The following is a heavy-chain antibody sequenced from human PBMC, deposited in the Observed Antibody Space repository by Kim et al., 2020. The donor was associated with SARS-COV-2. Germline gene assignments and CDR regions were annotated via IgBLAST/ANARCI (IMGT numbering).Heavy chain of an antibody. J-gene: IGHJ4*02. CDR3: AKGTRGYCSCTSCQSFDY. D-gene: IGHD2-2*01. CDR1: GFTFSSYA. Sequence: GGSLRLSCAASGFTFSSYAMSWVRQAPGKGLEWVSAISGTGGSTYYADSVKGRFTISRDNSKNTLYLQMNSLRAEDTAVYYCAKGTRGYCSCTSCQSFDYWGQGTLVTVSS. V-gene: IGHV3-23*01. CDR2: ISGTGGST.